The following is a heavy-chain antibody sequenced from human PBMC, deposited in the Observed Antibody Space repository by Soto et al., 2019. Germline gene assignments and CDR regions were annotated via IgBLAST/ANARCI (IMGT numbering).Heavy chain of an antibody. J-gene: IGHJ5*02. CDR1: GYTFTSYY. V-gene: IGHV1-69*13. Sequence: GASLQVSCKASGYTFTSYYMHWVRQAPGQGLEWMGGIIPIFGTANYAQKFQGRVTITADESTSTAYMELSSLRSEDTAVYYCARDLGPHWFDPWGQGTLVTVSS. CDR3: ARDLGPHWFDP. CDR2: IIPIFGTA.